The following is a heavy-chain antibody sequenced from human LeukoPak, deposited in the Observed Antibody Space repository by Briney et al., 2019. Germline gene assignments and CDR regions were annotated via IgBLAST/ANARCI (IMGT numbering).Heavy chain of an antibody. J-gene: IGHJ4*02. CDR3: ARDPYYDSSGYSSGTDY. V-gene: IGHV3-74*01. Sequence: GGSLRLSCEASGFTFSSYWMHWVRQAPGKGLVWVSRINSDASSTSYADSVEGRFSISRDNAKNTLYLQMNSLRAEDTAVYYCARDPYYDSSGYSSGTDYWGQGTLVTVSS. CDR1: GFTFSSYW. CDR2: INSDASST. D-gene: IGHD3-22*01.